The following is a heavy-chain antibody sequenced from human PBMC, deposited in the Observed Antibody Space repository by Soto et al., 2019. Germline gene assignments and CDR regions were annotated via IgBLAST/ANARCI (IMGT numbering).Heavy chain of an antibody. D-gene: IGHD4-17*01. CDR2: IIPILGIA. CDR3: ARDSAGDNGSNAFDI. Sequence: QVQLVQSGAEVKKPGSSVKVSCKASGGTFRSYTISWVRQAPGQGLEWMGRIIPILGIANYAQKFQGRVTITADKSTSTAYMELSSLRSEDTAVYYCARDSAGDNGSNAFDIWGQGTMVTVST. J-gene: IGHJ3*02. CDR1: GGTFRSYT. V-gene: IGHV1-69*08.